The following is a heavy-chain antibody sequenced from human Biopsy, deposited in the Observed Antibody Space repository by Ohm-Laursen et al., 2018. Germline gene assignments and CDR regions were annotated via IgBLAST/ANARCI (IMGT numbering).Heavy chain of an antibody. Sequence: ASVTVSYQASGDAFLGYYLHWARQAPGPGLEWMGSIYPNSGDTDFAQKFQGRVSMTRDTSVSTAYLELSSLRSDDTAIYYCARDLLEWSLPSWGQGTLVTVSS. J-gene: IGHJ4*02. CDR2: IYPNSGDT. D-gene: IGHD3-3*01. V-gene: IGHV1-2*02. CDR3: ARDLLEWSLPS. CDR1: GDAFLGYY.